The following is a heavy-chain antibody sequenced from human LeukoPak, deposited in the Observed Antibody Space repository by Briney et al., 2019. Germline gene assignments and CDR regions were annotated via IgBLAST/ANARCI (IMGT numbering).Heavy chain of an antibody. CDR2: IWYDGSIK. V-gene: IGHV3-33*08. Sequence: GGSLRLSCAASGFTFSYYWMGWVRHAPGKGLEWVAVIWYDGSIKYYGDSVKGRFTISRDNPKNTLYLQMNSLRAEDTAVYYCARDRCTNGVCYYDYWGQGTLVTVSS. CDR3: ARDRCTNGVCYYDY. J-gene: IGHJ4*02. D-gene: IGHD2-8*01. CDR1: GFTFSYYW.